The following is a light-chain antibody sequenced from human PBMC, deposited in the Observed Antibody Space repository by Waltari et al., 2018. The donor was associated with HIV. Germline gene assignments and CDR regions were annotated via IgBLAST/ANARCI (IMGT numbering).Light chain of an antibody. CDR1: NDDIGSYNY. J-gene: IGLJ2*01. CDR2: DVT. CDR3: CSYMTSTTSWL. V-gene: IGLV2-14*03. Sequence: QPALTQPASVSGSPGQSIIVSCTGTNDDIGSYNYLSCYQQHPGRAPKLVIYDVTYRPSGVSNRFSGSKSGNTASLTISGLQAEDEADYYCCSYMTSTTSWLFGGGTKLTVL.